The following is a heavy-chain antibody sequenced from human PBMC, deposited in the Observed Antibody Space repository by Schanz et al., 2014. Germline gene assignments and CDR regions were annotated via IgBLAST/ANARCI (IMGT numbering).Heavy chain of an antibody. D-gene: IGHD7-27*01. CDR3: ARENLNWEAFDI. Sequence: EVQLVESGGGLVQPGGSLRLSCAASGFTFSSYSMNWVRQAPGEGLEWVSYITSTSGTIHYADSVKGRFTISRDNAKNSLYLEMTSLRGEDTAVYYCARENLNWEAFDIWGQGTVVTVSS. CDR1: GFTFSSYS. CDR2: ITSTSGTI. J-gene: IGHJ3*02. V-gene: IGHV3-48*04.